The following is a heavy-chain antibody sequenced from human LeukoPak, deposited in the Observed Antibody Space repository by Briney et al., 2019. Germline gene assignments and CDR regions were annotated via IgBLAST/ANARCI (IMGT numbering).Heavy chain of an antibody. CDR1: GFTFSGSA. J-gene: IGHJ3*02. V-gene: IGHV3-73*01. D-gene: IGHD2-2*01. CDR2: IRSKANSYAT. Sequence: GGSLRLSCAASGFTFSGSAMHWVRQASGKGLEWVGRIRSKANSYATAYAASVKGRFTISRDDSKNTAYLQMNSLKTEDTAVYYCILGLGYCSSTSCRVRGPPPDHDAFDIWGQGTMVTVSS. CDR3: ILGLGYCSSTSCRVRGPPPDHDAFDI.